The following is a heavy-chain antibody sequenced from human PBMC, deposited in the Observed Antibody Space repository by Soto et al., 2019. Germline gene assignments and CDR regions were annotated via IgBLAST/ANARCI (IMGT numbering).Heavy chain of an antibody. CDR2: IYYSGST. Sequence: ETLSHTYTVSGGSTRSSKYYWGWLRQPPGKGLEWIGSIYYSGSTYYNPSLKSRVTISVDTSKNQFSLKLSSVTAADTAVYYCARGYCISTSCYKFDYWAQVTLVTVS. CDR1: GGSTRSSKYY. V-gene: IGHV4-39*01. D-gene: IGHD2-2*02. CDR3: ARGYCISTSCYKFDY. J-gene: IGHJ4*02.